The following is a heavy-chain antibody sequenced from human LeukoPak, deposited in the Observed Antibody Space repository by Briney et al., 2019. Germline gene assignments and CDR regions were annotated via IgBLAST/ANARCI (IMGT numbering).Heavy chain of an antibody. Sequence: SETLSLTCTVSGGSTSSYYWSWIRQPAGKGLEWIGRIYTSGSTNYNPSLKSRVTMSVDTSKNQFSLKLSSVTAADTAVYYCAVQISYYYGSGGAFDYWGQGTLVTVSS. D-gene: IGHD3-10*01. CDR2: IYTSGST. J-gene: IGHJ4*02. CDR3: AVQISYYYGSGGAFDY. CDR1: GGSTSSYY. V-gene: IGHV4-4*07.